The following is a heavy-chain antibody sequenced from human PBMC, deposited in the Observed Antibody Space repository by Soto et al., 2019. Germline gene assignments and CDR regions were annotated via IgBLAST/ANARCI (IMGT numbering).Heavy chain of an antibody. Sequence: ASVKVSCKASGYTFTSYAMHWVRQAPGQRLEWMGWINAGNGNTKYSQKFQGRVTITRDTSASTAYMELSSLRSEDTAVYYCARASELNWFDPWGQGTLVSVSS. J-gene: IGHJ5*02. CDR3: ARASELNWFDP. D-gene: IGHD1-26*01. V-gene: IGHV1-3*01. CDR2: INAGNGNT. CDR1: GYTFTSYA.